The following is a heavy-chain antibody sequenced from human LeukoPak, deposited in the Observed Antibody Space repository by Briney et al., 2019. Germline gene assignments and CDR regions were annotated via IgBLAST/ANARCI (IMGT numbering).Heavy chain of an antibody. Sequence: SETLSLTCTVSGGSISIYYWSWIRQPPGKGLEWIGYIYYSGSTNYNPSLKSRVTISVDTSKNQFSLKLSSVTAADTAVYYCARDSSGWYEGAFDIWGQGTMVTVSS. CDR1: GGSISIYY. CDR3: ARDSSGWYEGAFDI. CDR2: IYYSGST. V-gene: IGHV4-59*01. D-gene: IGHD6-19*01. J-gene: IGHJ3*02.